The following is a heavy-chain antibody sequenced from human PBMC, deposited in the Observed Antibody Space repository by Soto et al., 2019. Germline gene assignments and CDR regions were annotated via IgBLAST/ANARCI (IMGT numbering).Heavy chain of an antibody. J-gene: IGHJ2*01. CDR2: IYYSGST. V-gene: IGHV4-59*08. Sequence: QVQLQESGPGLVRPSETLSLTCTVSGGSISRYYWSWIRQPPGKGLEWVGYIYYSGSTNYNPSLESRVTISLDTSKNQCSLKLNAVTAADTAVYYWARFKTGTTPRVDWYLDLRGRGTLVTVSS. CDR1: GGSISRYY. CDR3: ARFKTGTTPRVDWYLDL. D-gene: IGHD1-7*01.